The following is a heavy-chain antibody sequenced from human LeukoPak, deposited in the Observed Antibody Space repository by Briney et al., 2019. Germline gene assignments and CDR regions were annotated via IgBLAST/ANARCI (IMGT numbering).Heavy chain of an antibody. CDR1: SGSISSGGYS. CDR2: IYQRGGT. J-gene: IGHJ4*02. D-gene: IGHD3-22*01. Sequence: PSQTLSLTCAGSSGSISSGGYSWSWIRQPPGKGLEWIGYIYQRGGTYYNPSLKGRVTISVDKSKNHFSLNLTSVTAADTAVYYCARAKYYYDSSGYSFDYWGQGTLVTVSS. CDR3: ARAKYYYDSSGYSFDY. V-gene: IGHV4-30-2*01.